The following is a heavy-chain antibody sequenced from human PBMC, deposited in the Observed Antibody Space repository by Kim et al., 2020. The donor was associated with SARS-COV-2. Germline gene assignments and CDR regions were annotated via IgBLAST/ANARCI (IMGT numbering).Heavy chain of an antibody. J-gene: IGHJ3*02. Sequence: GGSLRLSCAASGFTFSSYAMSWVRQAPGKGLEWVSAISGSGGSTYYADSVKGRFTISRDNSKNTLYLQMNSLRAEDTAVYYCAKDPGAHATDYYDSSGGDDAFDIWGQGTMVTVSS. V-gene: IGHV3-23*01. D-gene: IGHD3-22*01. CDR2: ISGSGGST. CDR1: GFTFSSYA. CDR3: AKDPGAHATDYYDSSGGDDAFDI.